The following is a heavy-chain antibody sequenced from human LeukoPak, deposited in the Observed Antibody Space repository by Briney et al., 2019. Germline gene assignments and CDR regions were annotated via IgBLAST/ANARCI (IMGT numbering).Heavy chain of an antibody. V-gene: IGHV3-30*18. J-gene: IGHJ4*02. CDR1: GFTFSSYG. CDR2: ISYDGSNK. D-gene: IGHD3-10*01. CDR3: AKGTRGVIIPNFDY. Sequence: PGRSLRLSCAASGFTFSSYGMHWVRQAPGKGLEWVAVISYDGSNKYCADSVKGRFTISRDNSKNTLYLQMNSLRAEDTAVYYCAKGTRGVIIPNFDYWGQGTLVTVSS.